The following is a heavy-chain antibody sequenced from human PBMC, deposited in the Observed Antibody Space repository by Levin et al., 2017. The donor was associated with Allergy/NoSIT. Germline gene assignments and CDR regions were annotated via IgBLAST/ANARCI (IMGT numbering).Heavy chain of an antibody. J-gene: IGHJ6*02. CDR3: ALRGYCSSTSCYTAYYYGMDV. CDR2: ISGSGGST. V-gene: IGHV3-23*01. Sequence: GGSLRLSCAASGFTFSSYAMSWVRQAPGKGLEWVSAISGSGGSTYYADSVKGRFTISRDNSKNTLYLQMNSLRAEDTAVYYCALRGYCSSTSCYTAYYYGMDVWGQGTTVTVSS. CDR1: GFTFSSYA. D-gene: IGHD2-2*02.